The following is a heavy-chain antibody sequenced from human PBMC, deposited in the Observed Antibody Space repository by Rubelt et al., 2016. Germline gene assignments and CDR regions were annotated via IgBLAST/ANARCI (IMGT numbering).Heavy chain of an antibody. J-gene: IGHJ4*02. D-gene: IGHD6-13*01. Sequence: QVQLVQSGAEVKKPGASVKVSCKASGYTFTSYGISWVRQAPGQGLEWMGWISAYNGNTNYAQKFQGRVTITRDTSASTAYMELSRLRSEDTAVYYCARDGGQQLVIRLFDYWGQGTLVTVSS. CDR3: ARDGGQQLVIRLFDY. CDR2: ISAYNGNT. V-gene: IGHV1-18*01. CDR1: GYTFTSYG.